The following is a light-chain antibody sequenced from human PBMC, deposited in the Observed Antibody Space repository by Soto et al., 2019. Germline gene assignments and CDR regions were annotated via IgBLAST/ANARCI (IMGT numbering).Light chain of an antibody. CDR1: QSVSSN. CDR2: GAS. Sequence: EIVMTQSPATLSVSPGERATLSCRASQSVSSNLAWYQQKPGQAPRLLIYGASTRATGIPARFSGSGSGTEFTLTISSLQSEDFAFYYCQQYNNWPPYTFGQGTTLEIK. V-gene: IGKV3-15*01. CDR3: QQYNNWPPYT. J-gene: IGKJ2*01.